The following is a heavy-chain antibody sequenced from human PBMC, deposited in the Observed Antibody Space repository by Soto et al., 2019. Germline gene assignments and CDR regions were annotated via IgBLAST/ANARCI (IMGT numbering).Heavy chain of an antibody. Sequence: EVQLVESGGGLVQPGRSLRLSCAASGFTFDDYAMHWVRQAPGKGLEWVSGISWNSGSIGYADSVKGRFTISRDNAKNSLYLQMNSLRAEDTALYYCAKVVYCSGGSCYYYFDYWGQGTLVTVSS. CDR2: ISWNSGSI. CDR3: AKVVYCSGGSCYYYFDY. D-gene: IGHD2-15*01. CDR1: GFTFDDYA. J-gene: IGHJ4*02. V-gene: IGHV3-9*01.